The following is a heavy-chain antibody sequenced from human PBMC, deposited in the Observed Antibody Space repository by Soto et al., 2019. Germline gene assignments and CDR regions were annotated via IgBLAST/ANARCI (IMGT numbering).Heavy chain of an antibody. D-gene: IGHD1-26*01. CDR3: ARRYGSAIDY. Sequence: PSETLSLTCTVSGGTISSWYWSWIRQPPGKGLEWIGYIYYSGSTNCNPSLKSRVTITVDTSKNQISLKLNYVTAADTAVYYCARRYGSAIDYWGQGTLVT. J-gene: IGHJ4*02. CDR2: IYYSGST. CDR1: GGTISSWY. V-gene: IGHV4-59*08.